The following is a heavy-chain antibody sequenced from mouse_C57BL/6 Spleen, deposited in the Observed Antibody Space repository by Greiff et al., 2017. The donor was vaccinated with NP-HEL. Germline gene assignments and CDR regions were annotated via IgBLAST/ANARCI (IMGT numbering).Heavy chain of an antibody. Sequence: EVMLVESGGGLVKPGGSLKLSCAASGFTFSDYGLHWVRQAPEKGLEWVAYISSGGSTIYYADTVKGRFTISRDNAKNTLFLQMTSLRSEDTAMYYCARPDYYGSRVSYYYAMDYWGQGTSVTVSS. J-gene: IGHJ4*01. V-gene: IGHV5-17*01. CDR3: ARPDYYGSRVSYYYAMDY. D-gene: IGHD1-1*01. CDR2: ISSGGSTI. CDR1: GFTFSDYG.